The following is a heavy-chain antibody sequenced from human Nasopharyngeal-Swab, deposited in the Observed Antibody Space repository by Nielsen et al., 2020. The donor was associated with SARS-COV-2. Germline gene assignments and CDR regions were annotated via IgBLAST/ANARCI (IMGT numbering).Heavy chain of an antibody. CDR2: IYYSGST. V-gene: IGHV4-39*01. J-gene: IGHJ3*02. CDR3: ARHVALAGWAFDI. Sequence: SETLSLPCTVSGGSISSSSYYWGWIRQPPGKGLEWIGSIYYSGSTYYNPSLKSRVTISVDTSKNQFSLKLSSVTAADTAVYYCARHVALAGWAFDIWGQGTMVTVSS. CDR1: GGSISSSSYY. D-gene: IGHD2-21*01.